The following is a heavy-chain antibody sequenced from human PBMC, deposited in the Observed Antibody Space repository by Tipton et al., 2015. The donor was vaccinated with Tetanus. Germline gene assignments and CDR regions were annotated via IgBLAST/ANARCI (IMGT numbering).Heavy chain of an antibody. D-gene: IGHD3-10*01. Sequence: TLSLTCTVSGGSVGSGSYYWSWVRQPPGKGLEYIGYILYKGGTNYNPSLKSRVTISVDTSKNQITLTLKSVTAADTALYYCAGDGEKIMTSDRRQRRATNYYYHYGLDVWGQGTTVTVSS. CDR3: AGDGEKIMTSDRRQRRATNYYYHYGLDV. CDR2: ILYKGGT. J-gene: IGHJ6*02. CDR1: GGSVGSGSYY. V-gene: IGHV4-61*01.